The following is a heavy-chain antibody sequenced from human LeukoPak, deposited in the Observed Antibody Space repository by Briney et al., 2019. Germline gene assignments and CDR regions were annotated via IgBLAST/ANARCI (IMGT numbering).Heavy chain of an antibody. CDR3: VKVDTAMAFGY. CDR2: ISSNGGST. V-gene: IGHV3-64D*06. CDR1: GFTFSSYA. Sequence: GGSLRLSCSASGFTFSSYAMHWVRQAPGKGLEYVSAISSNGGSTYYADSVKGRFTISRDNSKNTLYLQMSSLRAEDTAVYYCVKVDTAMAFGYWGQGTLVTVSS. D-gene: IGHD5-18*01. J-gene: IGHJ4*02.